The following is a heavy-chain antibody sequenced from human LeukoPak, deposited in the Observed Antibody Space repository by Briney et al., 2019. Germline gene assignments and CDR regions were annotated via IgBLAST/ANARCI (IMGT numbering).Heavy chain of an antibody. CDR3: AKDLLRWSFDY. CDR2: ITSSGSHK. CDR1: GFPFNDYS. V-gene: IGHV3-21*04. J-gene: IGHJ4*02. D-gene: IGHD4-23*01. Sequence: GGSLRLSCAASGFPFNDYSMNWVRQTPGKGLEWVSSITSSGSHKYFADSVKGRFTISRDKSKNTLYLQMNSLRADDTAVYYCAKDLLRWSFDYWGQGTLVTVSS.